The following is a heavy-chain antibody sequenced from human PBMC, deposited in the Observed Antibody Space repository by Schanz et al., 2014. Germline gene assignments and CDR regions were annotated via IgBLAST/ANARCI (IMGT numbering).Heavy chain of an antibody. Sequence: QVQLQQWGAGLLKPSETLSLTCAVDGGSFSGYYWSWIRQSPDKGLEWIGEINHSANTTYNPSRKSRVTIAVDSSKNQFSLKMKPGTAADAAVYYCARRHHFRSGPYYYYYMDVWGKGTTVTVSS. CDR3: ARRHHFRSGPYYYYYMDV. D-gene: IGHD3-3*02. J-gene: IGHJ6*03. CDR2: INHSANT. V-gene: IGHV4-34*01. CDR1: GGSFSGYY.